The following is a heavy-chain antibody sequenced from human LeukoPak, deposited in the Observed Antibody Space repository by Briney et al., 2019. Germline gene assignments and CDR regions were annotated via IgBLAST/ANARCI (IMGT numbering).Heavy chain of an antibody. CDR2: FDPEDGET. CDR3: ATLCSGGSCFDRYYYYYMDV. Sequence: ASVKVSCKVSGYTLTELSMHWVRQAPGKGLEWMGGFDPEDGETIYAQKFQGRVTMTEDTSTDTAYMELSSLRSEDTAVYYCATLCSGGSCFDRYYYYYMDVWDKGTTVTVSS. J-gene: IGHJ6*03. CDR1: GYTLTELS. D-gene: IGHD2-15*01. V-gene: IGHV1-24*01.